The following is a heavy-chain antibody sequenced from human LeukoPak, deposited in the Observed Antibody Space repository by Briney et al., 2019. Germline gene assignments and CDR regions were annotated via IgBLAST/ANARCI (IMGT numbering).Heavy chain of an antibody. Sequence: GGSLRLSCAASGFTFSSYAMSWVRQAPGKGLEWVSAISGSGGSTYYADSVKGRFTISRDNSKNTLYLQMNSLRAEDTAVYYCARDFEAYYYDSSGYYAGFDYWGQGTLVTVSS. CDR1: GFTFSSYA. CDR3: ARDFEAYYYDSSGYYAGFDY. V-gene: IGHV3-23*01. J-gene: IGHJ4*02. CDR2: ISGSGGST. D-gene: IGHD3-22*01.